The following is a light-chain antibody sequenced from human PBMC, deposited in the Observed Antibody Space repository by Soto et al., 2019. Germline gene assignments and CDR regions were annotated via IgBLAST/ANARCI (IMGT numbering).Light chain of an antibody. J-gene: IGKJ5*01. Sequence: EIVLTQSPATLSVSPGERATLSCRASQGISSYLAWFQQKPGQAPRLLIYDASKRATGIPVRFSGSGSGTEFTLTISSLEPEDFAIYYCQQRSNWPITFGQGTRLEIK. CDR3: QQRSNWPIT. CDR2: DAS. V-gene: IGKV3-11*01. CDR1: QGISSY.